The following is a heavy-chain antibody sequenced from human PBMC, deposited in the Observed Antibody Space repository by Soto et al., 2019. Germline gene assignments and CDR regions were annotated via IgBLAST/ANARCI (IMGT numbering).Heavy chain of an antibody. CDR3: ARGGGGTMVRGED. J-gene: IGHJ4*02. CDR2: INHSGST. CDR1: GGSFSGYY. Sequence: SETLSLTCAVYGGSFSGYYWSWIRQPPGKGLEWIGEINHSGSTNYNPSLKSRVTISVDTSKNQFSLKWSSVTAADTAVYYCARGGGGTMVRGEDWGQGTLVTVSS. D-gene: IGHD3-10*01. V-gene: IGHV4-34*01.